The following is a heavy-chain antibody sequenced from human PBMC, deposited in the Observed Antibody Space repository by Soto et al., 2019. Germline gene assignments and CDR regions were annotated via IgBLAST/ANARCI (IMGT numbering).Heavy chain of an antibody. V-gene: IGHV4-34*01. D-gene: IGHD2-8*01. CDR2: INHSGST. CDR1: GGSFSGYY. Sequence: PSETLSLTCAVYGGSFSGYYWSWIRQPPGKGLEWIGEINHSGSTNYNPSLKSRVTISVDTSKNQFSLKLSSVTAADTAVYYCARGRAIALMVYAPLLDYAMDVWGQGTTVTVSS. CDR3: ARGRAIALMVYAPLLDYAMDV. J-gene: IGHJ6*02.